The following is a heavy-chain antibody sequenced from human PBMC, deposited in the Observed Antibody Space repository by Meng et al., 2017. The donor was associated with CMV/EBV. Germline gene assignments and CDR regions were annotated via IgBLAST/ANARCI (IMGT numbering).Heavy chain of an antibody. Sequence: GGSLRLSCAASGSTFSSYDMHWVRQATGKGLEWVSAIGTAGDTYYPGSVKGRFTIPRENAKNSLYLQMNSLRAGDTAVYYCARGLKECSSTSCYDDAFDIWGQGTMVTVSS. CDR2: IGTAGDT. CDR1: GSTFSSYD. CDR3: ARGLKECSSTSCYDDAFDI. V-gene: IGHV3-13*01. D-gene: IGHD2-2*01. J-gene: IGHJ3*02.